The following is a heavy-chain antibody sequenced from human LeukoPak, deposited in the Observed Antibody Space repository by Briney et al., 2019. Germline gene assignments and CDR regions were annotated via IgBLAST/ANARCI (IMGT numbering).Heavy chain of an antibody. CDR1: GFTFDDYA. V-gene: IGHV3-9*01. CDR3: ARDSNGLGLFDY. D-gene: IGHD6-19*01. J-gene: IGHJ4*02. Sequence: GGSLRLSCVASGFTFDDYAMHWVRQAPGKGLEWVSGISWNSGSMGYADSVKGRFTISRDNAKNSLYLQMNSLRAEDTAVYYCARDSNGLGLFDYWGQGTLVTVSS. CDR2: ISWNSGSM.